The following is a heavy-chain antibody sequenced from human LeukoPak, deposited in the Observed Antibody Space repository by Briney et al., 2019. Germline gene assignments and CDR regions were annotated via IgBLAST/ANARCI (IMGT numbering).Heavy chain of an antibody. V-gene: IGHV3-53*01. Sequence: GGSLRLSCAASGFTVSSNYMSWVRQAPGKGLEWVSVIYSGGSTYYADSVKGRFTISRDNSKNTLYLQMNSLGAEDTAVYYCAGSPPYGDPFYFDYWGQGTLVTVSS. CDR3: AGSPPYGDPFYFDY. CDR1: GFTVSSNY. CDR2: IYSGGST. D-gene: IGHD4-17*01. J-gene: IGHJ4*02.